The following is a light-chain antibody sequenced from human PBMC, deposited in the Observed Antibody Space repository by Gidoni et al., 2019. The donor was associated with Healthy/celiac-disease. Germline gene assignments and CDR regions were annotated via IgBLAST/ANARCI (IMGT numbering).Light chain of an antibody. J-gene: IGLJ3*02. V-gene: IGLV2-18*02. CDR3: SSYTSSSTWV. CDR2: EVS. CDR1: SSDVRSYNR. Sequence: QSALPQPPSVSGSPGQSVTISCTGTSSDVRSYNRVSWYQQPQGTATKLMIYEVSNRPSGVPDRVSGSKSGNTATLTISGLQAEDEADYYCSSYTSSSTWVFGGGTKLTVL.